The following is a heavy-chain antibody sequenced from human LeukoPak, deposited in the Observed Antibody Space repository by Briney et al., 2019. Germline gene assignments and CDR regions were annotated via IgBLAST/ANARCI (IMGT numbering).Heavy chain of an antibody. J-gene: IGHJ6*03. V-gene: IGHV3-43D*03. CDR1: GLTFGDYT. CDR3: AKDSPVDSSGYYHGYYMDV. CDR2: ISWDGGST. D-gene: IGHD3-22*01. Sequence: GGSLRLSCEASGLTFGDYTMHWVRQAPGKGLEWVSLISWDGGSTYYADSVKGRFTISRDNSKNSLYLQMNSLRAEDTALYYCAKDSPVDSSGYYHGYYMDVWGKGTTVTVSS.